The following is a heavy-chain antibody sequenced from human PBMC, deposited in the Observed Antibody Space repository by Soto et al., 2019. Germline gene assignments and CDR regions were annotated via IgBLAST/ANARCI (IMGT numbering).Heavy chain of an antibody. D-gene: IGHD3-10*01. V-gene: IGHV3-11*01. Sequence: PGGSLRLSCAASGFTFSDYYMTWIRQAPGKGLEWVSYISSGGGSIYYADSVKGRFTISRDNAKNSLYLQMNSLRAEDTAMYYCASLAIGTIIRGAPDFWGQGTLVTVSS. J-gene: IGHJ4*02. CDR3: ASLAIGTIIRGAPDF. CDR2: ISSGGGSI. CDR1: GFTFSDYY.